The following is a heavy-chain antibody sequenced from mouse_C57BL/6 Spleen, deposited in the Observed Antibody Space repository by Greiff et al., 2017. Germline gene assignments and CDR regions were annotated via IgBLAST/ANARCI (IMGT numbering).Heavy chain of an antibody. V-gene: IGHV1-82*01. Sequence: QVQLQQSGPELVKPGASVKISCKASGYAFSSSWMNWVKQRPGKGLEWIGRIYPGDGDTNYNGKFKGKATLTADKSSSTAYMQLSSLTSEDSAVXFCARSYSSSFDYWGQGTTLTVSS. CDR3: ARSYSSSFDY. CDR2: IYPGDGDT. J-gene: IGHJ2*01. CDR1: GYAFSSSW. D-gene: IGHD1-1*01.